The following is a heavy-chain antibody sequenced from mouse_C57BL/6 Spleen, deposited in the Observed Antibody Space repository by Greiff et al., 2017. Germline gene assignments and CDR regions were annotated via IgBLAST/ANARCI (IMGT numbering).Heavy chain of an antibody. Sequence: VQLQQPGPELVKPGASVKIPCKASGYTFTDYNMDWVKQSHGKSLEWIGDINPNNGGTIYNQKFKGKDTLTVDKSSSTAYMELRSLTSEDTAVYYCARRYSYYYAMDYWGQGTSVTVSS. CDR3: ARRYSYYYAMDY. D-gene: IGHD2-14*01. V-gene: IGHV1-18*01. CDR1: GYTFTDYN. J-gene: IGHJ4*01. CDR2: INPNNGGT.